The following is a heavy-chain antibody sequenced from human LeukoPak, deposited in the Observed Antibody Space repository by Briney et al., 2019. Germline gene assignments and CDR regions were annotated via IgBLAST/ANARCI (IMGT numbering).Heavy chain of an antibody. V-gene: IGHV4-34*01. CDR1: GGSFSGYY. J-gene: IGHJ4*02. Sequence: SETLSLTCAVYGGSFSGYYWSCIRQPPGKGLEWIGEINHSGSTNYNPSLKSRVTISVDTSKNQFSLKLSSVTAADTAVYYCARFVLRYFDWSKMYYFDYWGQGTLVTVSS. CDR3: ARFVLRYFDWSKMYYFDY. CDR2: INHSGST. D-gene: IGHD3-9*01.